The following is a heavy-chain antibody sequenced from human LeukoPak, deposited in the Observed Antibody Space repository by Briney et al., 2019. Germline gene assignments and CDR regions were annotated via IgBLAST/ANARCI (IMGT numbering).Heavy chain of an antibody. V-gene: IGHV3-21*01. J-gene: IGHJ6*02. CDR2: ISSSGTYI. CDR1: GFTFSTYN. CDR3: ARGSATITTFGVAADYYYYYGMDV. Sequence: PGGSLRLSCAASGFTFSTYNMNWVRQAPGKGLEWVSSISSSGTYIYYADSVKGRFTIPRDNAKNSLYLQMNSLRAEDTAVYYCARGSATITTFGVAADYYYYYGMDVWGQGTTVTVSS. D-gene: IGHD3-3*01.